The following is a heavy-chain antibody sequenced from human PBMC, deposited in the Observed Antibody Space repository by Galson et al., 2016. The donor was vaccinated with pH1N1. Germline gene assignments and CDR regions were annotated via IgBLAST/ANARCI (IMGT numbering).Heavy chain of an antibody. CDR1: GGTFSSFG. J-gene: IGHJ4*01. CDR2: IIGMFAKT. D-gene: IGHD6-19*01. Sequence: SVKVSCKASGGTFSSFGISWVRQAPGQGLEWMGGIIGMFAKTNYAQKFQGRVTITADELTSTAYMDLSSLTSEDTAVYYCARRRTIPVAGRRMRSYFDSWGHGTPVTVSS. V-gene: IGHV1-69*13. CDR3: ARRRTIPVAGRRMRSYFDS.